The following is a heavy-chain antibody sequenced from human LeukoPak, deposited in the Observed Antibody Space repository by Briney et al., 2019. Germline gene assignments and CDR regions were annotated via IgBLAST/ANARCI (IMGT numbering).Heavy chain of an antibody. J-gene: IGHJ4*02. CDR1: GGSISSYY. V-gene: IGHV4-4*07. Sequence: SETLSLTCTVSGGSISSYYWSWIRQPAGKGLEWIGRIYTSGSTNYNPSLKGRVTMSVDTSKNQFSLKLSSVTAADTAVYYCARQEYSSSSFDYWGQGTLVTVSS. D-gene: IGHD6-6*01. CDR2: IYTSGST. CDR3: ARQEYSSSSFDY.